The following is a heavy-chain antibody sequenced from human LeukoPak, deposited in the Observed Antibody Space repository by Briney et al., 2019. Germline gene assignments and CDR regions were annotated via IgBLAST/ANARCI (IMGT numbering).Heavy chain of an antibody. D-gene: IGHD5-12*01. CDR1: GFTFSSYG. CDR3: GTSISRYVQH. J-gene: IGHJ1*01. V-gene: IGHV3-30*03. CDR2: ISYDGSNK. Sequence: GRSLRLSCAASGFTFSSYGMHWVRQAPGKGLEWLAVISYDGSNKYYADSVKGRFTISRDNSKNTLYLQMDSLRPEDTATYYCGTSISRYVQHWGQGTLVTVSS.